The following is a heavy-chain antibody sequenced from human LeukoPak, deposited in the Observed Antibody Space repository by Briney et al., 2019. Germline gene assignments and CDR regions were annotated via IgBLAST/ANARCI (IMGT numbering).Heavy chain of an antibody. CDR1: GGSISSSSYY. J-gene: IGHJ6*03. CDR2: IYYSGST. D-gene: IGHD6-13*01. V-gene: IGHV4-39*07. Sequence: SETLSLTCTVSGGSISSSSYYWGWIRQPPGKGLEWIGSIYYSGSTNYNPSLKSRVTISVDTSKNQFSLKLSSVTAADTAVYYCARRGSSSWLKTYYYYYMDVWGKGTTVTISS. CDR3: ARRGSSSWLKTYYYYYMDV.